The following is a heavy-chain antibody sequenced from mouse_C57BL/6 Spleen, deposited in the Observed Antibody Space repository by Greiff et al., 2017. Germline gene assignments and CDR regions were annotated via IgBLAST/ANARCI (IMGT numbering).Heavy chain of an antibody. Sequence: QVQLQQPGAELVRPGTSVKLSCKASGYTFTSYWMHWVKQRPGQGLEWIGVIDPSDSYTNYNQKFKGKATLTVDTSSSTAYMQLSSLTSEDSAVYYCARDYSNYEEMDYWGQGTSVTVSS. D-gene: IGHD2-5*01. CDR3: ARDYSNYEEMDY. V-gene: IGHV1-59*01. J-gene: IGHJ4*01. CDR2: IDPSDSYT. CDR1: GYTFTSYW.